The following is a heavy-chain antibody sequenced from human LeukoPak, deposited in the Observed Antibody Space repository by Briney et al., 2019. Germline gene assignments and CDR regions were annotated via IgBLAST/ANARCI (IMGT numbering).Heavy chain of an antibody. CDR2: IIPILGIA. CDR1: GGTFSSYA. V-gene: IGHV1-69*04. D-gene: IGHD3-22*01. Sequence: SVKVSFKASGGTFSSYAISWVRQAPGQGLEWMGRIIPILGIANYAQKFQGRVTITADKSTSTAYMELSSLRSEDTAVYYCARSGTHYYDSSGYYKDAFDIWGQGTMVTVSS. CDR3: ARSGTHYYDSSGYYKDAFDI. J-gene: IGHJ3*02.